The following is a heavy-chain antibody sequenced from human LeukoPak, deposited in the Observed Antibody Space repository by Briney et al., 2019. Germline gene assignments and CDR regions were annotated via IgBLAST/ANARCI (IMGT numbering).Heavy chain of an antibody. CDR2: INPNSGGT. J-gene: IGHJ4*02. D-gene: IGHD1-26*01. V-gene: IGHV1-2*02. Sequence: ASVKVSCKASGYTFTGYYMHWVRQAPGQGLEWMGWINPNSGGTNYAQKFQGRVTMTRDTSISTAYVELSRLRSDDTAVYYCARGARSGSYRWDYFDYWGQGTLVTVSS. CDR1: GYTFTGYY. CDR3: ARGARSGSYRWDYFDY.